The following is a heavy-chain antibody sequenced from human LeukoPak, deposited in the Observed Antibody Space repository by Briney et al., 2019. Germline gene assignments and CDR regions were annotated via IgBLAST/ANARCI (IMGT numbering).Heavy chain of an antibody. CDR1: GFTFSSYS. V-gene: IGHV3-21*01. Sequence: PGRSLRLSCAASGFTFSSYSMNWVRQAPGKGLAWVSSISSGSSYIYYADSVKGRFTISRDNAKNSLYLQMNSLRAEDTAVYYCASDSSGWYQYFQHWGQGTLVTVSS. J-gene: IGHJ1*01. CDR2: ISSGSSYI. D-gene: IGHD6-19*01. CDR3: ASDSSGWYQYFQH.